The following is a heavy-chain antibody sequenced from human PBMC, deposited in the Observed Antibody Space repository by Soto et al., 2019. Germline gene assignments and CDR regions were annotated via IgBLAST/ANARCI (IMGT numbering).Heavy chain of an antibody. CDR3: GRDTASSSHDYVDYEFDY. CDR1: GGSISSYY. J-gene: IGHJ4*02. D-gene: IGHD4-17*01. V-gene: IGHV4-4*07. Sequence: SETLSLTCTVSGGSISSYYWSWIRQPAGKGLEWIGRIYSSGSTNYNPSLKMRVTMSVDTSKNSFSLRLSSVTAADTAVYYCGRDTASSSHDYVDYEFDYWGRGTLVTVSS. CDR2: IYSSGST.